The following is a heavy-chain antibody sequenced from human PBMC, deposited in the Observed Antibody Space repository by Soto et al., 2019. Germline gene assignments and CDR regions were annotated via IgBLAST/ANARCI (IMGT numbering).Heavy chain of an antibody. Sequence: QVQLVQSGAEVKKPGASVKVSCKASGYTFTRSGITWVRQAPGQGPEWMGWMSSYNGYTNYAQTFQGRVTMTTDTSTSTAYMELRRLRSDDTAVYYCAREGVAPYYYYGMDVWGPGTPVTVSS. CDR1: GYTFTRSG. CDR2: MSSYNGYT. D-gene: IGHD5-12*01. CDR3: AREGVAPYYYYGMDV. J-gene: IGHJ6*02. V-gene: IGHV1-18*01.